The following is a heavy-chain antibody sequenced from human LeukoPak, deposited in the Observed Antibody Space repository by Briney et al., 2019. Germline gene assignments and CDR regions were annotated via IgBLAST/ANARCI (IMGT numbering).Heavy chain of an antibody. V-gene: IGHV3-15*01. CDR3: ATGLGYCSSTSCYAYYYYYYMDV. CDR1: GFTFSNAW. Sequence: GGSLRLSCAASGFTFSNAWMSWVRQAPGKGLEWVGRIKSKTDGGTTDYAAPVKGRFTISRDDSKNTLYLQKNSLKTEDTAVDYCATGLGYCSSTSCYAYYYYYYMDVWGKGTTVTVSS. CDR2: IKSKTDGGTT. J-gene: IGHJ6*03. D-gene: IGHD2-2*01.